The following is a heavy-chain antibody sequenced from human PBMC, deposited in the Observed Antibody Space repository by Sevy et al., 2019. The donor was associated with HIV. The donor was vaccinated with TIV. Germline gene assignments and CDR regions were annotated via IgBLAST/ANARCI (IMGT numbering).Heavy chain of an antibody. CDR1: GFTFSSYW. J-gene: IGHJ4*02. CDR3: ASLPGSYGYKAQDY. CDR2: IKQDGSEK. D-gene: IGHD5-18*01. V-gene: IGHV3-7*03. Sequence: GGSLRLSCAASGFTFSSYWMSWVRQAPGKGLEWVANIKQDGSEKYYVDSVKGRFTISRDNAKNSLYLKMNSLRAEDTAVYYCASLPGSYGYKAQDYWGQGTLVTVSS.